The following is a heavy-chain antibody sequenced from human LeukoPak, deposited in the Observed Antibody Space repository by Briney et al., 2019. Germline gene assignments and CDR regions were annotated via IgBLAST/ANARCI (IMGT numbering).Heavy chain of an antibody. V-gene: IGHV1-8*01. D-gene: IGHD5-24*01. CDR3: ARRNKDDDNFRLVDY. Sequence: ASVKVSCKASGYTFTSYDINWVRQAPGQGLEWMGWMNPNSANTGYAQKFQGRVTMTRNTSISTAYMELSSLTSEDTAVYYCARRNKDDDNFRLVDYWGQGTLVTVSS. CDR2: MNPNSANT. J-gene: IGHJ4*02. CDR1: GYTFTSYD.